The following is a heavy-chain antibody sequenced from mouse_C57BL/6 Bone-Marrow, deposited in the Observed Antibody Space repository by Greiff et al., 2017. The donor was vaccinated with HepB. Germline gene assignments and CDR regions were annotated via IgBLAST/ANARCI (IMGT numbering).Heavy chain of an antibody. V-gene: IGHV2-2*01. CDR1: GFSLTSYG. D-gene: IGHD1-1*01. Sequence: VKLVESGPGLVQPSQSLSITCTVSGFSLTSYGVHWVRQSPGKGLEWLGVIWSGGSTDYNAAFISRLSISKDNSKSQVFFKMNSLQADDTAIYYCARRGYGIAYAMDYWGQGTSVTVSS. CDR3: ARRGYGIAYAMDY. CDR2: IWSGGST. J-gene: IGHJ4*01.